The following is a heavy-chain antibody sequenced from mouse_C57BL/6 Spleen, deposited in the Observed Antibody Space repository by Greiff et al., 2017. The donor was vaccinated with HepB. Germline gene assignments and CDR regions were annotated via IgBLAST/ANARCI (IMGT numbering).Heavy chain of an antibody. CDR1: GYTFTSYW. J-gene: IGHJ3*01. D-gene: IGHD1-1*01. CDR3: ARSGSSPWFAY. CDR2: IYPGSGST. Sequence: QVQLQQPGAELVKPGASVKMSCKASGYTFTSYWITWVKQRPGQGLEWIGDIYPGSGSTNYNEKFKSKATLTADTSSSTAYMQLSSLTSEDSAVYYCARSGSSPWFAYWGQGTLVTVSA. V-gene: IGHV1-55*01.